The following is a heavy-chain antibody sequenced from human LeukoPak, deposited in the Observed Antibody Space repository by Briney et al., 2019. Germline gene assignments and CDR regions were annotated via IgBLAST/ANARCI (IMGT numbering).Heavy chain of an antibody. Sequence: GGSLRLSCAASGFTFSSYSMNWVRQAPGKGLEWVSSISSGSSYIYYADSVKGRFTISRDNAKNSLYLQMNSLRAEDTAVYYCAKGYCSGGSCGDYWGQGTLVTVSS. CDR1: GFTFSSYS. V-gene: IGHV3-21*01. J-gene: IGHJ4*02. CDR3: AKGYCSGGSCGDY. CDR2: ISSGSSYI. D-gene: IGHD2-15*01.